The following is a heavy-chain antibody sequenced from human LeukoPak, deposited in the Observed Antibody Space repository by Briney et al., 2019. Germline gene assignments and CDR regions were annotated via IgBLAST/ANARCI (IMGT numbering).Heavy chain of an antibody. CDR3: ATPGSSGWPWGYYYYGMDV. J-gene: IGHJ6*02. CDR1: RFTFSSYA. CDR2: IYSGGST. Sequence: GGSLRLSCAASRFTFSSYAMSWVRQAPGKGLEWVSVIYSGGSTYYADSVKSRFTISRDNSKNTLYLQMNSLRAEDTAVYYCATPGSSGWPWGYYYYGMDVWGQGTTVTVSS. D-gene: IGHD6-19*01. V-gene: IGHV3-66*01.